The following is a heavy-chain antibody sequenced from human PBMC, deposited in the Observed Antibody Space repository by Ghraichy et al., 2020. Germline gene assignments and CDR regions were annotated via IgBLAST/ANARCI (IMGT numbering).Heavy chain of an antibody. CDR2: IYYSGST. CDR1: GASITNTTYY. V-gene: IGHV4-39*06. J-gene: IGHJ4*02. Sequence: SCTVSGASITNTTYYWGWVRQPPGRGLEWIGTIYYSGSTFYNPSLKSRVTISLDASRNQFALRLSSVAAADTAVYYCARGPGTNSDYWGQGTLVTVSS. CDR3: ARGPGTNSDY. D-gene: IGHD1-1*01.